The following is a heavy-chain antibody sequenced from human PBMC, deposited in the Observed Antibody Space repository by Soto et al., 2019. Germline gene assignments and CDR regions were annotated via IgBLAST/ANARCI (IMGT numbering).Heavy chain of an antibody. Sequence: QVQLVQSGAEVKKPGSSVKVSCKASGGTFSSYAISWVRQAPGQGLEWMGGIITIFGTANYAQKFQGRVTIPANESTWTAYMELSSLRCEDTAGYYCARVSVRFLEWLGSEGWGQGTLVTVSS. CDR2: IITIFGTA. CDR1: GGTFSSYA. CDR3: ARVSVRFLEWLGSEG. V-gene: IGHV1-69*12. J-gene: IGHJ4*02. D-gene: IGHD3-3*01.